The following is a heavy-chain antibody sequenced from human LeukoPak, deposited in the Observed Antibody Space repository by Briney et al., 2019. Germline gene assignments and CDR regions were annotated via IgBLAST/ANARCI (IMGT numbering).Heavy chain of an antibody. Sequence: GGSLRLACAASVLTFSSYAMNWVRQAPAKGLEWVSVISGSGGSTYYADSVKGRFTISRDNSKNTLYLQMNSLRAEDTAVYYCAKAYDYVWGSYRPDAFDIWGQGTMVTVSS. CDR1: VLTFSSYA. CDR3: AKAYDYVWGSYRPDAFDI. V-gene: IGHV3-23*01. J-gene: IGHJ3*02. D-gene: IGHD3-16*02. CDR2: ISGSGGST.